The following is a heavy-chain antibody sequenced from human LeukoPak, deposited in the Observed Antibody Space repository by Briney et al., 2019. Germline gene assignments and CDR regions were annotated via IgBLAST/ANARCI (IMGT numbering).Heavy chain of an antibody. CDR1: GFTFSSYW. V-gene: IGHV3-7*03. D-gene: IGHD2-2*01. CDR3: ARGQVVPAALFDY. Sequence: GGSLRLSCAASGFTFSSYWMSWVRQAPGKGLEWVANIKQDGSEKYYVDPVKGRFTISRDNAKNSLYLQMNSLRAEDTAVYYCARGQVVPAALFDYWGQGTLVTVSS. CDR2: IKQDGSEK. J-gene: IGHJ4*02.